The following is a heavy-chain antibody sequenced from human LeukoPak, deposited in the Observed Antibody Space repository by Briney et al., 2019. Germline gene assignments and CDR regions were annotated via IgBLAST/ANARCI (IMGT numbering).Heavy chain of an antibody. Sequence: GGSLRLSCAASGFTFSGHTMTWVRQAPGKGLEWVSLISSSSSYIKYADSVKGRFTISRDNAKDSLYLQMSNLRADDTAMYYCARDYYTSGSSARTDYWGQGTLVTVSS. CDR1: GFTFSGHT. CDR3: ARDYYTSGSSARTDY. V-gene: IGHV3-21*01. CDR2: ISSSSSYI. J-gene: IGHJ4*02. D-gene: IGHD3-10*01.